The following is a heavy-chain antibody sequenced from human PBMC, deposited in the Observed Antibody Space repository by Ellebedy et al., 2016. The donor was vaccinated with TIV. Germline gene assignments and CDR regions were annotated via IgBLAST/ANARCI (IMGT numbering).Heavy chain of an antibody. CDR3: ARDAIGDLLFFHGMDV. J-gene: IGHJ6*02. CDR2: VNTDGSSP. Sequence: PGGSLRLSCKASGFSVSSHWMHWVRQAPGKGLVWVSRVNTDGSSPTYVDSVKGRFTIYRDNAENTLYLQMNSLRADDTAVYYCARDAIGDLLFFHGMDVWGQGTTVTVSS. D-gene: IGHD3-10*01. V-gene: IGHV3-74*01. CDR1: GFSVSSHW.